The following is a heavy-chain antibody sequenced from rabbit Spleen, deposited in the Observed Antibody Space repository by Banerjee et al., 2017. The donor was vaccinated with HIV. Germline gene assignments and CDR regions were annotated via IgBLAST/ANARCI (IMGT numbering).Heavy chain of an antibody. CDR2: IHTGRGSI. V-gene: IGHV1S45*01. Sequence: QEQLVESGGGLVQPEGSLTLTCTASGFSFSSSYYMCWVRQAPGKGLEWIGCIHTGRGSIYYASWVNGRFSISKTSSTTVILQMTSLTAADTATYFCARGAGYHYWGLWGPGTLVTVS. J-gene: IGHJ4*01. CDR3: ARGAGYHYWGL. CDR1: GFSFSSSYY. D-gene: IGHD7-1*01.